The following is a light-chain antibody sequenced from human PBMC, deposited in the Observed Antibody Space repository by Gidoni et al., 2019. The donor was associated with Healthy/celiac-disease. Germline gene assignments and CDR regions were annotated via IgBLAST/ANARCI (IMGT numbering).Light chain of an antibody. Sequence: DIVMTQSPDSLAVSLGERATINCKSSQSVLYSSNNKNYLAWYQQKPGQPPKLLIYWASTRESGVPYRFSGSGSGTDFTLTISSLQAEDVAVYYCQQYQSFGGGTKVEIK. CDR1: QSVLYSSNNKNY. V-gene: IGKV4-1*01. J-gene: IGKJ4*01. CDR2: WAS. CDR3: QQYQS.